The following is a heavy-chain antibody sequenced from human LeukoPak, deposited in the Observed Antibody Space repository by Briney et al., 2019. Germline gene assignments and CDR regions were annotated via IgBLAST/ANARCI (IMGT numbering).Heavy chain of an antibody. CDR3: AKYLGYFDL. Sequence: GGSLRLSCAASGFTFSSYAMSWVPQAPGEGLEWVSAMSGSGGRTYYADSVKGRFTISRDNSKNTLYLQMNSLRAEDTAVYYCAKYLGYFDLWGRGTLVTVSS. J-gene: IGHJ2*01. CDR1: GFTFSSYA. V-gene: IGHV3-23*01. CDR2: MSGSGGRT.